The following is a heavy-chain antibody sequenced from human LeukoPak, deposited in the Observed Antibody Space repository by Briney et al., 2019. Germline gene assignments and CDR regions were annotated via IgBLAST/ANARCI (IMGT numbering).Heavy chain of an antibody. D-gene: IGHD3-9*01. CDR3: APDTILTGYYS. CDR2: IIPILGIA. CDR1: GGTFSSYA. Sequence: SVKVSCKASGGTFSSYAISWVRQAPGQGLERMGRIIPILGIANYAQKFQGRVTITADKSTSTAYMELSSLRSEDTAVYYCAPDTILTGYYSWGQGTLVTVSS. J-gene: IGHJ4*02. V-gene: IGHV1-69*04.